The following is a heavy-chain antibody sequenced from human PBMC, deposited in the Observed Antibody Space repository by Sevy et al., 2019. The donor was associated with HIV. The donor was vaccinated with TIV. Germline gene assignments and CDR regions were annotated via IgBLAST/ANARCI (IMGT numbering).Heavy chain of an antibody. CDR2: INESGIT. CDR1: DGSFSGYY. J-gene: IGHJ5*02. Sequence: SETLSLNCAVHDGSFSGYYWNWIRQLPGKGLEWIGEINESGITYYNPSLKSRVTISDTSKKQFSLKLNSVTAVDSAVYFCARSPPVVVVPGAPSWFDPWGQGTLVTVSS. V-gene: IGHV4-34*01. D-gene: IGHD2-2*01. CDR3: ARSPPVVVVPGAPSWFDP.